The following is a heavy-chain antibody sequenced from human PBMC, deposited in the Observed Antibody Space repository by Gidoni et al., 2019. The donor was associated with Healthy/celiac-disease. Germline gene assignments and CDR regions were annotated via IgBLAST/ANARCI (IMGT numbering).Heavy chain of an antibody. Sequence: QTTLKESGPTLVKPTQTLTLPCTSSRSSLSTSGVDVGWTRQPPGKALEWRALIYWNDEKRFRPSLKGRLTITKDTSKIRVVLTMANMDPVDTATYYCAHAGKNFDLWGRGTLVTVSS. CDR2: IYWNDEK. CDR1: RSSLSTSGVD. D-gene: IGHD3-10*01. J-gene: IGHJ2*01. V-gene: IGHV2-5*01. CDR3: AHAGKNFDL.